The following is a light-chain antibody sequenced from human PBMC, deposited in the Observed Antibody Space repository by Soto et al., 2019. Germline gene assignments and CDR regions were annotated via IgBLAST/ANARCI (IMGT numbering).Light chain of an antibody. CDR3: QQYYSTLT. Sequence: IVMTQSPDSLAASMGERATINCKSSQRVLYSSNNKNYVAWYQQKPGQPPQLLIYWASTRESGVPDRFSGSGSGTDFTLTISSLQTEDVAVYYCQQYYSTLTFGGGTKVDIK. CDR2: WAS. CDR1: QRVLYSSNNKNY. V-gene: IGKV4-1*01. J-gene: IGKJ4*01.